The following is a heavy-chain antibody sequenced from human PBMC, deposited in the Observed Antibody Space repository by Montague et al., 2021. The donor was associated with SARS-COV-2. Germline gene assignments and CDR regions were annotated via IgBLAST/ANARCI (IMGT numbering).Heavy chain of an antibody. V-gene: IGHV4-59*02. Sequence: SETLSLTCTVSGGSVSDYSWSWIRRPPGEGLVYLGDIVYTGITSYNPSXXSRDTRLVDTSKNQFSLKLSSVTAADTAVYYCGRGCLRWLQFDPYFDYWGQGTLVTVSS. D-gene: IGHD5-24*01. CDR2: IVYTGIT. J-gene: IGHJ4*02. CDR3: GRGCLRWLQFDPYFDY. CDR1: GGSVSDYS.